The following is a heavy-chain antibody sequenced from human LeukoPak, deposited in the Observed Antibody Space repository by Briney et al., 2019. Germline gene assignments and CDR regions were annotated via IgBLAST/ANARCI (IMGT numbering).Heavy chain of an antibody. CDR2: ISWNSGSV. Sequence: GGSLRLSCAASGFTFDDCAMHWVRQAPGKGLEWVSGISWNSGSVGYADSVKGRFTISRDNAKNSLYLQMNSLRAEDTALYYCAKANWGTLYYFDYWGQGTLVTVSS. J-gene: IGHJ4*02. CDR1: GFTFDDCA. V-gene: IGHV3-9*01. CDR3: AKANWGTLYYFDY. D-gene: IGHD7-27*01.